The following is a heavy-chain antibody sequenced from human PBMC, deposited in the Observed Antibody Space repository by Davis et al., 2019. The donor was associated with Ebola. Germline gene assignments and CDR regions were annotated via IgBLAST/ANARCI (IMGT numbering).Heavy chain of an antibody. D-gene: IGHD1-14*01. CDR2: IYYSGST. Sequence: MPSETLSLTCTVSGGSVSSGSYYWSWIRQPPGKGLEWIGYIYYSGSTNYNPSLKSRVTISVDTSKNQFSLKLSSVTAADTAVYYCARSAPGWFDPWGQGTLVTVSS. V-gene: IGHV4-61*01. CDR1: GGSVSSGSYY. CDR3: ARSAPGWFDP. J-gene: IGHJ5*02.